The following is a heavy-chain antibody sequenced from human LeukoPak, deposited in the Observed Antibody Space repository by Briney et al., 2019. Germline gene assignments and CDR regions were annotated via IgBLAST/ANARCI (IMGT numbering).Heavy chain of an antibody. D-gene: IGHD5-18*01. V-gene: IGHV3-30-3*01. CDR3: ARGSVQLAFDI. CDR2: ISYDGSNK. Sequence: GGSLRLSCAASGFTFSSYAMHWVRQAPGKGLEWVAVISYDGSNKYYADSVKGRFTISRDNSKNTLYLQMNSLRAGDTAVYYCARGSVQLAFDIWGQGTMVTVSS. J-gene: IGHJ3*02. CDR1: GFTFSSYA.